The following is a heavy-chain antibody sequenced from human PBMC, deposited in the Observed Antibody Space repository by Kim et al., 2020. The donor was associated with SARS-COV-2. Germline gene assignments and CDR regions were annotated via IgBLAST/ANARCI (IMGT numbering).Heavy chain of an antibody. CDR3: ARVCQGLWFGELSNWFDP. Sequence: ASVKVSCKASGYTFTSYGISWVRQAPGQGLEWMGWISAYNGNTNYAQKLQGRVTMTTDTSTSTAYMELRSLRSDDTAVYYCARVCQGLWFGELSNWFDPWGQGTLVTVSS. D-gene: IGHD3-10*01. CDR2: ISAYNGNT. J-gene: IGHJ5*02. V-gene: IGHV1-18*04. CDR1: GYTFTSYG.